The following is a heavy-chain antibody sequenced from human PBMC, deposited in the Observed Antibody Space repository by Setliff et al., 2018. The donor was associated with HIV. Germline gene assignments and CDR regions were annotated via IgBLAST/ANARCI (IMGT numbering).Heavy chain of an antibody. CDR1: GGSFSGYY. J-gene: IGHJ4*02. CDR2: INHSESA. Sequence: KPSETLSLTCALYGGSFSGYYWSWIRHSPGKGLEWIGEINHSESANYNPSLKSRGTISVDTSKNQFSLRLSSVTAADTAVYYCARGVQLWFRNWGQGTLVTVSS. CDR3: ARGVQLWFRN. D-gene: IGHD5-18*01. V-gene: IGHV4-34*01.